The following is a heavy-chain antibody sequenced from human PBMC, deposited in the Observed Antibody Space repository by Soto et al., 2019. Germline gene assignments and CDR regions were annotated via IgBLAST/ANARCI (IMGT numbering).Heavy chain of an antibody. J-gene: IGHJ3*01. CDR3: ARERTTMIVVVMNN. Sequence: PGGSLRLSCAASGFTFSNNGMTWVRQAPGKGLGWVSSISGSDARTYYADSVRGRFTISRDNSKNTLYLQLNSLRAEDTAVYYCARERTTMIVVVMNNWSQGTMVTVSS. CDR1: GFTFSNNG. CDR2: ISGSDART. D-gene: IGHD3-22*01. V-gene: IGHV3-23*01.